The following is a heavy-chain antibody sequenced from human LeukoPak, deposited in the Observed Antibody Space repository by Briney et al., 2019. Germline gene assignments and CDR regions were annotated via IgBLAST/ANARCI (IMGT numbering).Heavy chain of an antibody. CDR2: IYYSGST. CDR1: GDSIIGYY. Sequence: PSETLSLTCSVSGDSIIGYYWGWIRQPPGKGLEWIGSIYYSGSTYYNPSLKSRVTISVDTSKNQFSLKLSSVTAADTAVYYCARVTVADYFDYWGQGTLVTVSS. CDR3: ARVTVADYFDY. V-gene: IGHV4-39*07. J-gene: IGHJ4*02. D-gene: IGHD4-23*01.